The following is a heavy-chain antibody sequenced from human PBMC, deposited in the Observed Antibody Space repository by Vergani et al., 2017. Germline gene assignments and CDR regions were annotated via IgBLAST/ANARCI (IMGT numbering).Heavy chain of an antibody. CDR2: INQDGSAK. V-gene: IGHV3-7*01. CDR3: DRMKPYSSRPRGAFDI. CDR1: GFSFSSYW. D-gene: IGHD6-13*01. Sequence: EVQLVESGGGLVQPGGSLRLSCAASGFSFSSYWMSWVRQAPGKGLEGLANINQDGSAKNYVDSVKGRFTISRDNAKNSVLMQMTSLRVEDTAVYFCDRMKPYSSRPRGAFDIWGLGTMVTVSS. J-gene: IGHJ3*02.